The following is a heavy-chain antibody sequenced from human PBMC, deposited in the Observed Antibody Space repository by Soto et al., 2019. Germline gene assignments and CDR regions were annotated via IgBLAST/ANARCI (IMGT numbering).Heavy chain of an antibody. CDR3: ARPYYYGSGSHDWYFDL. J-gene: IGHJ2*01. CDR1: GYTFTSYG. V-gene: IGHV1-18*01. Sequence: QVQLVQSGAEVKKPGASVKVSCKASGYTFTSYGISWVRQAPGQGLEWIGWISAYNGNTTYAQKLQGRVTMTTDTATSTAYMELRSLRSDDTAVYYCARPYYYGSGSHDWYFDLWGRGTLVTVSS. D-gene: IGHD3-10*01. CDR2: ISAYNGNT.